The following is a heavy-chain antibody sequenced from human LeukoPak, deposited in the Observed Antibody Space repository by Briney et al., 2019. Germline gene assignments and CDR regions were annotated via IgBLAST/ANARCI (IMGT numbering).Heavy chain of an antibody. CDR1: GGTFSSYA. CDR3: AREKGFVRAFGI. D-gene: IGHD3-16*02. J-gene: IGHJ3*02. Sequence: SVKVSCKASGGTFSSYAISWVRQAPGQGLEWMGGIIPIFGTANYAQKFQGRVTITADESTSTAYMELSSLRSEDTAVYYCAREKGFVRAFGIWGQGTMVTVSS. V-gene: IGHV1-69*01. CDR2: IIPIFGTA.